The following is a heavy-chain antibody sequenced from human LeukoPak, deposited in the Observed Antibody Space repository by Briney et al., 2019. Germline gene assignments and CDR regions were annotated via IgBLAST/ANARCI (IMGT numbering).Heavy chain of an antibody. Sequence: GGSLRLSCAASGFTFSSYAMHWVRQAPGKGLEWVAVISYDGSNKYYADPVKGRFTISRDNSKNTLYLQMNSLRDEDTAVYYCARGPISGWSADYWGQGTLVTVSS. V-gene: IGHV3-30-3*01. CDR1: GFTFSSYA. D-gene: IGHD6-19*01. J-gene: IGHJ4*02. CDR2: ISYDGSNK. CDR3: ARGPISGWSADY.